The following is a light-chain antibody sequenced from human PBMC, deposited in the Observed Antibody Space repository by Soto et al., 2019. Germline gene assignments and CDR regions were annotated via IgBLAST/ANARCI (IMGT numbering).Light chain of an antibody. CDR3: QQRNPLT. Sequence: EIVMTQAPATLSGSQGERSTGACRPSQSLDSSFLAWYQQKPGQAPRLLIYDASNRATGVPARFSGGGSGTDFTLTISSLEPEDFAVYYCQQRNPLTFGGGTKVDIK. CDR2: DAS. J-gene: IGKJ4*01. CDR1: QSLDSSF. V-gene: IGKV3D-20*02.